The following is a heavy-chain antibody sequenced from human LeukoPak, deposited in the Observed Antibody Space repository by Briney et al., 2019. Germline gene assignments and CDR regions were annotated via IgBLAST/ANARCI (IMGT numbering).Heavy chain of an antibody. CDR2: ISYSGGT. V-gene: IGHV4-59*02. CDR3: ARETGDYVWGSSPFDP. D-gene: IGHD3-16*01. J-gene: IGHJ5*02. CDR1: GGSVGNYY. Sequence: SETLSLTCSVSGGSVGNYYWNWIRQPPGKGLEWIGYISYSGGTKYNASLESRVTISVDTSKNKFSLSMTSVTAADTAVYYCARETGDYVWGSSPFDPWGQGALVTVSS.